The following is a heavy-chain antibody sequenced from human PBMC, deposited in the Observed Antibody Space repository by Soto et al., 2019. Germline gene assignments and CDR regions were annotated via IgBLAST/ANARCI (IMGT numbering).Heavy chain of an antibody. V-gene: IGHV4-30-4*01. CDR2: IYNSEST. J-gene: IGHJ4*02. Sequence: QVQLQESGPGLVKPSQTLSLTCTVSGGSISSGDYYWTWIRQPPGKALEWIGYIYNSESTSFYPPLRSRLTISVDTSKNQFSLKLSSVTAADTAVYYCARSGPGGYIDYWGQGTLVTVSS. D-gene: IGHD3-16*02. CDR1: GGSISSGDYY. CDR3: ARSGPGGYIDY.